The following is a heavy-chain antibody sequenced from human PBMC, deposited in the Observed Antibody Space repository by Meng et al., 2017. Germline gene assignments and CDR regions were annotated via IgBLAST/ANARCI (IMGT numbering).Heavy chain of an antibody. CDR3: ARELSTMIVPGGWFDP. D-gene: IGHD3-22*01. CDR1: GGSISSYY. CDR2: IYYSGST. V-gene: IGHV4-59*01. Sequence: GSLRLSCTVSGGSISSYYWSWIRQPPGKGLEWFGYIYYSGSTNYNPSLKSRVTISVDTSKNQFSLKLSSVTAADTAVYYCARELSTMIVPGGWFDPWGQGTLVTVSS. J-gene: IGHJ5*02.